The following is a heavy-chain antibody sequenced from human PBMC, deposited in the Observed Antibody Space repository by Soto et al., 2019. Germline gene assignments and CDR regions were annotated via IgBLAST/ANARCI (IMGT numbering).Heavy chain of an antibody. CDR3: ARLYCSGGSCYSDGFDY. CDR2: ISAYNGNT. D-gene: IGHD2-15*01. V-gene: IGHV1-18*01. J-gene: IGHJ4*02. CDR1: GYTFTSYG. Sequence: AASVKVSCKASGYTFTSYGISWVRQAPGQGLEWMGWISAYNGNTNYAQKLQGRVTMTTDTSTSTAYMELRSLRSDDTAVYYCARLYCSGGSCYSDGFDYWGQGTLVTVSS.